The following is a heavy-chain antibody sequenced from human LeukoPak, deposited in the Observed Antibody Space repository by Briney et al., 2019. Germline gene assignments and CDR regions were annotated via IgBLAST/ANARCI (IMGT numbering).Heavy chain of an antibody. V-gene: IGHV3-48*01. D-gene: IGHD3-16*01. CDR1: GFTFSSYS. CDR2: ISSSSSTI. Sequence: GGSLRLSCAASGFTFSSYSMNWVRQAPGKGLEWVSYISSSSSTIYYADSVKGRFTISRDNAKNSLYLQMNSLRAEDTAVYYCARDLSLGDYNGMDVWGQGTTVTVSS. J-gene: IGHJ6*02. CDR3: ARDLSLGDYNGMDV.